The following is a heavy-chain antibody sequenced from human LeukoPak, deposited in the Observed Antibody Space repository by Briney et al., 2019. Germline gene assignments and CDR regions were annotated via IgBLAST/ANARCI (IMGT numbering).Heavy chain of an antibody. CDR3: ARDSPSYYDSSSNAFDI. D-gene: IGHD3-22*01. Sequence: AGGSLRLSCAASGFTFSSYEMNWVRQAPGKGLEWVSYISSSGSTIYYADSVKGRFTISRDNAKNSLYLQMNSLRAEDTAVYYCARDSPSYYDSSSNAFDIWGQGTTVTVYS. V-gene: IGHV3-48*03. CDR2: ISSSGSTI. J-gene: IGHJ3*02. CDR1: GFTFSSYE.